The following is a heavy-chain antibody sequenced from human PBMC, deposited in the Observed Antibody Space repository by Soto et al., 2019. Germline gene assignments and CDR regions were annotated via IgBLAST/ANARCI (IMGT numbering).Heavy chain of an antibody. CDR2: ISSSSSYI. Sequence: EVQLVESGGGPVKPGGSLRLSCAASGFTFSSYSMNWVRQAPGKGLEWVSSISSSSSYIYYADSVKGRFTISRDNAKNSLYLQMNSLRAEDTAVYYCASQPYSSSWYYFDYWGQGTLVTVSS. D-gene: IGHD6-13*01. CDR1: GFTFSSYS. J-gene: IGHJ4*02. CDR3: ASQPYSSSWYYFDY. V-gene: IGHV3-21*01.